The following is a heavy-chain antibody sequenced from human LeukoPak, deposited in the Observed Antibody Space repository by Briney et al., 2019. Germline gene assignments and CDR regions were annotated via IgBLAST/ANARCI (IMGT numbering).Heavy chain of an antibody. D-gene: IGHD2-15*01. CDR3: AGVFVVVVAATPLPGAFDI. J-gene: IGHJ3*02. CDR1: GYSFTSYW. V-gene: IGHV5-51*01. CDR2: IYPGDSDT. Sequence: GESLKISCKGSGYSFTSYWIGWVRQMPGKGLGWMGIIYPGDSDTRYSPSFQGQVTISADKSISTAYLQWSSLKASDTAMYYCAGVFVVVVAATPLPGAFDIWGQGTMVTVSS.